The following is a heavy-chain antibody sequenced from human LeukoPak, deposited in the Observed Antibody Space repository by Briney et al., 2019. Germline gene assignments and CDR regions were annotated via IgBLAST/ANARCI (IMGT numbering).Heavy chain of an antibody. J-gene: IGHJ4*02. CDR2: IYYSGST. CDR1: GGSISNYY. D-gene: IGHD3-3*01. V-gene: IGHV4-59*12. Sequence: ETLSLTCTVSGGSISNYYWSWIRQPPGKGLEWIGYIYYSGSTNYNPSLKSRVTMSVDTSKNQFSLKLSSVTAADTAVYYCAREKGQYYDFWSGHGLDYFDYWGQGTLVTVSS. CDR3: AREKGQYYDFWSGHGLDYFDY.